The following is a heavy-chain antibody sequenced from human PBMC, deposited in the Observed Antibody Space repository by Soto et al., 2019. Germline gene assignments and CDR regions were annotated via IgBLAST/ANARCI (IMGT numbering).Heavy chain of an antibody. CDR3: ARQTGDYFDY. CDR1: GGSISTYY. J-gene: IGHJ4*02. CDR2: IYYSEIT. Sequence: PSETLSLTCTVSGGSISTYYWSWFRQPPGKGLDWIGYIYYSEITNYNPSLKSRVTISVDTSKNQFSLKLSSVTAADTAVYYCARQTGDYFDYWGQGTLVNVSS. V-gene: IGHV4-59*08.